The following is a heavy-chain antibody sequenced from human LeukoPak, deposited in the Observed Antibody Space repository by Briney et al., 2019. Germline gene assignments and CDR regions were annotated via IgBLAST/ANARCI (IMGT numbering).Heavy chain of an antibody. CDR2: INSDGSST. CDR3: ARGGLGSASYYGRVYWYYYMDV. D-gene: IGHD3-10*01. V-gene: IGHV3-74*01. CDR1: GFTFSSYW. J-gene: IGHJ6*03. Sequence: GGSLRLSCAASGFTFSSYWMHWVRQAPGKGLVWVSRINSDGSSTICADSVKGRFTISRDNAKNTLYLQMNSLRAEDTAVYYCARGGLGSASYYGRVYWYYYMDVWGKGTTVTISS.